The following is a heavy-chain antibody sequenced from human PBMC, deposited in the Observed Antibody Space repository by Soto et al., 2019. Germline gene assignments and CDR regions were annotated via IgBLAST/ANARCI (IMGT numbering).Heavy chain of an antibody. V-gene: IGHV4-31*03. D-gene: IGHD1-26*01. J-gene: IGHJ3*02. CDR1: GGSISSGGYY. Sequence: SETLSLTCTVSGGSISSGGYYWSWIRQHPGKGLEWIGYIYYSGSTYYNPSLKSRVTISVDTSKNQFSLKLSSVTAADTAVYYCARDKGARSDSQYDAFDSWGQGTMGTV. CDR3: ARDKGARSDSQYDAFDS. CDR2: IYYSGST.